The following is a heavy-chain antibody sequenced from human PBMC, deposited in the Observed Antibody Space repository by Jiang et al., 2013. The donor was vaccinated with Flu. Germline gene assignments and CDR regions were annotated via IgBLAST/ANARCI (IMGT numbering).Heavy chain of an antibody. J-gene: IGHJ4*02. CDR2: IYYSGST. CDR3: ARDRGMSNY. V-gene: IGHV4-59*01. D-gene: IGHD1-26*01. CDR1: GGSISTYY. Sequence: PGLVKPSETLSLTCTVSGGSISTYYWSWIRQPPGKGLEWIGYIYYSGSTNYNPSLKSRVTISVDTSKNQFSLKLSSVTAADTAVYYCARDRGMSNYWGQGTLVTVSS.